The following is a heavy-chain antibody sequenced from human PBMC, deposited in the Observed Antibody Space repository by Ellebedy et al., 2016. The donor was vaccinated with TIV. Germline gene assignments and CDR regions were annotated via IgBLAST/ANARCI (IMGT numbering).Heavy chain of an antibody. D-gene: IGHD3-10*01. Sequence: ASVKVSCKTSGYTFTSYQMHWVRQAPGQGLEWMGIIDPSGGSTSYAQKFQGRVTMTRDTSTSTVNMELSSLRSEDTAVYYCAGYNHKKSKAFDYWGQGTLVTVSS. CDR3: AGYNHKKSKAFDY. J-gene: IGHJ4*02. CDR2: IDPSGGST. CDR1: GYTFTSYQ. V-gene: IGHV1-46*01.